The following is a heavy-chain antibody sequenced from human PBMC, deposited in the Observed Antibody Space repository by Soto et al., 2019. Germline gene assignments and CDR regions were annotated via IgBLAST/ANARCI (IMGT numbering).Heavy chain of an antibody. V-gene: IGHV4-39*01. Sequence: QLQLQESGPGLVKPSETLSLTCTVSGGSISSSSYYWGWIRQPPGKGLEWIGSIYYSGSTYYNPSLKSRVTISVDTSKNQFSLKLSSVTAADTAVYYCARLPLSGLQRALYGDYFDDTLYWGQGTLVTVSS. CDR1: GGSISSSSYY. J-gene: IGHJ4*02. CDR3: ARLPLSGLQRALYGDYFDDTLY. CDR2: IYYSGST. D-gene: IGHD4-17*01.